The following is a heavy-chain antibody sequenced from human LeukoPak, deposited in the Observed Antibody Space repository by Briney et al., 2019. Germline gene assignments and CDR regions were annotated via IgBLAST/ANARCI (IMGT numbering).Heavy chain of an antibody. CDR1: GGSFSGYY. CDR2: TNHSGST. J-gene: IGHJ5*02. Sequence: SETLSLTCAVYGGSFSGYYWSWIRQPPGRGLEWIGETNHSGSTNYNPSLKSRVTISVDTSKNQFSLKLSSVTAADTAVYYCARGSRWFRGHPNWFDPWGQGTLVTVSS. V-gene: IGHV4-34*01. CDR3: ARGSRWFRGHPNWFDP. D-gene: IGHD3-10*01.